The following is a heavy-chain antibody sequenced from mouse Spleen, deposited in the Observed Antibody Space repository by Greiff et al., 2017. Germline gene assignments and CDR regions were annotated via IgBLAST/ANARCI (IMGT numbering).Heavy chain of an antibody. CDR3: AREGVYSNFAMDY. CDR1: GFDFSSYW. Sequence: EVQLVESGGGLVQPGGSLNLPCAASGFDFSSYWMSWARQAPGKGQEWIGEINPGSSTINYTPSLKDKFIITRDNAKNTLYLQMSKVRSEDTALYYCAREGVYSNFAMDYWGQGTSVTVSS. D-gene: IGHD2-5*01. V-gene: IGHV4-2*02. J-gene: IGHJ4*01. CDR2: INPGSSTI.